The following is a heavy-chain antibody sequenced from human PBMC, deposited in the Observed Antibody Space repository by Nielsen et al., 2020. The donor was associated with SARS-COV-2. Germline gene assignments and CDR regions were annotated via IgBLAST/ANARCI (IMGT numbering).Heavy chain of an antibody. CDR1: GFTFSSYS. J-gene: IGHJ5*02. D-gene: IGHD3-10*01. V-gene: IGHV3-48*02. CDR2: ISSGSSTI. Sequence: GESLKISCAASGFTFSSYSMNWVRQAPGKGLEWVSYISSGSSTIYYADSVKGRFTISRDNAKNSLYLQMNSLRDEDTAVYYCARAYGSGSYYEFDPWGQGTLVTVSS. CDR3: ARAYGSGSYYEFDP.